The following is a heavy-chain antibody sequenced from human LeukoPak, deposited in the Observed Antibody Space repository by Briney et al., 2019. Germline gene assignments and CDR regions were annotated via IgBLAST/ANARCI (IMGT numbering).Heavy chain of an antibody. V-gene: IGHV3-21*01. D-gene: IGHD3-9*01. CDR1: GFTFSSYS. Sequence: GGSLRLSCAASGFTFSSYSMNWVRQAPGKGLEGGASISRSSSHIYYADSVKGRFTISRDNATNSLYLQMNSLRAEDTAVYYCARDPGGLRYFDWFPTRYYFDYWGQGTLVTVSS. CDR2: ISRSSSHI. J-gene: IGHJ4*02. CDR3: ARDPGGLRYFDWFPTRYYFDY.